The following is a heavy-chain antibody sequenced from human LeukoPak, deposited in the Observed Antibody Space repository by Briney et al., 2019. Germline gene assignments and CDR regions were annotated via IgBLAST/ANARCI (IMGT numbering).Heavy chain of an antibody. CDR1: GGTFSSYA. V-gene: IGHV1-69*13. CDR3: AREQGGYSGYWC. CDR2: IIPIFGTA. J-gene: IGHJ4*02. Sequence: SVKVSCKASGGTFSSYAISWVRQAPGQGLEWMGGIIPIFGTANYAQKFQGRVTITADESTSTAYMELRSLRSEDTAVYYCAREQGGYSGYWCWGQGTLVTVSS. D-gene: IGHD5-12*01.